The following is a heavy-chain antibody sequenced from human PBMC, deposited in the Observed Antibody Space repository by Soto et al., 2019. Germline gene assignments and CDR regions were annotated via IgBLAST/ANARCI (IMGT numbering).Heavy chain of an antibody. Sequence: QVQLVQSGAEVTKPGASVKVSCKASGYTFTSYDINWVRQATGQGLEWMGWMSPNSGATGYAQKSQXXDXLXXDTSLSTPYMALSNLRSEDTAIYYCARGVHAGVDVWGQGSTVTVSS. D-gene: IGHD3-3*01. J-gene: IGHJ6*02. CDR2: MSPNSGAT. CDR3: ARGVHAGVDV. V-gene: IGHV1-8*01. CDR1: GYTFTSYD.